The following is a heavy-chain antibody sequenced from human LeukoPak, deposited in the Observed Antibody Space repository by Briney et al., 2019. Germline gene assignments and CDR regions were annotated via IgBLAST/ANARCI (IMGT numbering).Heavy chain of an antibody. J-gene: IGHJ4*02. D-gene: IGHD3-22*01. CDR2: INHSGST. V-gene: IGHV4-34*01. CDR1: GGSFSGYY. CDR3: ARGGGTMIDEHFDY. Sequence: SETLSLTCAVYGGSFSGYYWSWIRQPPGKGLEWIGEINHSGSTNYNPSLKSRVTISVDTSKNQFSLKLSSVTAADTAVYYCARGGGTMIDEHFDYWGQGTLVTVSS.